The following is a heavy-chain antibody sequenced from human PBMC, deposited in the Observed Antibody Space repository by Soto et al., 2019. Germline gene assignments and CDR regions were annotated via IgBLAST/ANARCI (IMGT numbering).Heavy chain of an antibody. V-gene: IGHV1-18*01. CDR1: GYTFTSYG. CDR3: ARGSLGRYFDY. D-gene: IGHD3-10*01. J-gene: IGHJ4*02. CDR2: ISAYNGNT. Sequence: ASVKVSCKASGYTFTSYGISWVRQAPGQGLEWMGWISAYNGNTNYAQKLQGRVTMTTDTSTSTAYMELSSLSSEDTAVYYCARGSLGRYFDYWGQGTLVTVSS.